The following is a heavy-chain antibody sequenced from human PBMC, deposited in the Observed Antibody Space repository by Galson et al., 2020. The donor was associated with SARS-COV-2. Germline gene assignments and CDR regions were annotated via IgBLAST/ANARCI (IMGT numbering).Heavy chain of an antibody. CDR1: GGSISSGGYY. Sequence: SETLSLTCTVSGGSISSGGYYWSWIRQHPGKGLEWIGYIYYSGSTYYNPSLKSRVTISVDTSKNQFSLKLSSVTAADTAVYYSARAVRGVIMKGFDWFDPWGQGTLVTVSS. D-gene: IGHD3-10*01. CDR2: IYYSGST. CDR3: ARAVRGVIMKGFDWFDP. V-gene: IGHV4-31*03. J-gene: IGHJ5*02.